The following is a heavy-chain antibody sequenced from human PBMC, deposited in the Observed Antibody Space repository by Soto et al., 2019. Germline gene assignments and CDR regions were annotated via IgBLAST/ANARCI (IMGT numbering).Heavy chain of an antibody. CDR1: GITVSSYW. D-gene: IGHD6-19*01. V-gene: IGHV3-74*01. J-gene: IGHJ4*02. CDR3: AREAAVPGTVFDY. CDR2: LNRHGTIT. Sequence: GGSLRLSCVASGITVSSYWMHWVRQAPGKGLLWVSRLNRHGTITNYADSVKGRFTISRDNAKNTLYLEMNSLRVDDTAVYFCAREAAVPGTVFDYWGQGILVTVSS.